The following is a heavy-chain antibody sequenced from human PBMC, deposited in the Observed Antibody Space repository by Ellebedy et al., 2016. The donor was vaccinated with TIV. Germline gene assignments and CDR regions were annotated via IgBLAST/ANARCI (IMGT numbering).Heavy chain of an antibody. Sequence: AASVKVSCKASGGIFSRYALTWVRQAPGQGLEWMGRIIPILGITNYAQRFQGRVTITADTSTTTAYMELSSLRSEDTAMYFCAKAEVERQIHSHDYWGHGTLVTVSS. CDR1: GGIFSRYA. D-gene: IGHD1-1*01. CDR3: AKAEVERQIHSHDY. V-gene: IGHV1-69*04. J-gene: IGHJ4*01. CDR2: IIPILGIT.